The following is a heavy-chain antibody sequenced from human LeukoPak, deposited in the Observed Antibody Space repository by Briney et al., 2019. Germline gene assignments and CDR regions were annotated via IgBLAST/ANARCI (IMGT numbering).Heavy chain of an antibody. CDR1: GGSISSSSYY. CDR2: IYYSGST. D-gene: IGHD1-7*01. CDR3: ARGPSITGTIRRFDY. V-gene: IGHV4-39*07. J-gene: IGHJ4*02. Sequence: SETLSLTCTVSGGSISSSSYYWGWIRQLPGKGLEWIGSIYYSGSTYYNPSLKSRVTISVDTSKNQFSLKLSSVTAADTAVYYCARGPSITGTIRRFDYWGQGTLVTVSS.